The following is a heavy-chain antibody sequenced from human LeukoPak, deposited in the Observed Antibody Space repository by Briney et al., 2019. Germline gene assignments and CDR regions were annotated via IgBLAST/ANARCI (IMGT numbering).Heavy chain of an antibody. D-gene: IGHD3-10*01. CDR2: IQSSGNT. Sequence: SETLSLTCTVSGGSISSTSYFWGWIRQSPGKGLEWLSSIQSSGNTYYNPSLKSRLSIVLDTSKNLFSLKLTSVTVADTAVYYCARVGFYGSGSFKGVDAFDIWGQGTMVTVSS. J-gene: IGHJ3*02. V-gene: IGHV4-39*07. CDR1: GGSISSTSYF. CDR3: ARVGFYGSGSFKGVDAFDI.